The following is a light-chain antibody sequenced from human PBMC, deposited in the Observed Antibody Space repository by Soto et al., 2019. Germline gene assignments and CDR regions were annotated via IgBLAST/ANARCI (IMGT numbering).Light chain of an antibody. CDR1: QSISNY. J-gene: IGKJ1*01. V-gene: IGKV1-39*01. Sequence: DIQMTQSPSSLSASVGDRVTITCRASQSISNYLNWYQQKPGKAPKLLIYAASSMQSGIHSRFSGTRSETDFTLTISSLQPDDSANSYCQQSFSPLWTFGQGTKVEV. CDR2: AAS. CDR3: QQSFSPLWT.